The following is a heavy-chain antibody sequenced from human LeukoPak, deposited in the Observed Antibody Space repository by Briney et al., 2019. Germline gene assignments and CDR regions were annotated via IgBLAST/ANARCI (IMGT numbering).Heavy chain of an antibody. CDR2: ISSSGSSI. Sequence: GGSLRLSCAASGFTFSNYGMNWVRQAPGKGLEWVSYISSSGSSIYYADSVKGRFTISRDNAKKSLYLQMHSLRAEDTAVYYCARDSHKFDSSGYYPDAFDIWGQGTMVTVSS. V-gene: IGHV3-48*04. CDR3: ARDSHKFDSSGYYPDAFDI. CDR1: GFTFSNYG. D-gene: IGHD3-22*01. J-gene: IGHJ3*02.